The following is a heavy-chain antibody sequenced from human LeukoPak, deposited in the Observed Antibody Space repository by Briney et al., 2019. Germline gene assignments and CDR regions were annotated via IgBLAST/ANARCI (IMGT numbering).Heavy chain of an antibody. D-gene: IGHD3-9*01. CDR1: GGSISSSNW. Sequence: PSETLSLTCAVSGGSISSSNWWSWVRQPPGKGLERIGEIYHSGSTNYNPSLKSRVTISVDKSKNQFSLKLSSVTAADTAAYYCARLPYDILTGYYWGHFDYWGQGTLVTVSS. J-gene: IGHJ4*02. V-gene: IGHV4-4*02. CDR2: IYHSGST. CDR3: ARLPYDILTGYYWGHFDY.